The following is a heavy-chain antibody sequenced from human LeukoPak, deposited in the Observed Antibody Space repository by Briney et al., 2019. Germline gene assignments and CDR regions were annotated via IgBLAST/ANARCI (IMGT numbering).Heavy chain of an antibody. V-gene: IGHV4-34*01. CDR2: INHSGST. D-gene: IGHD1-26*01. J-gene: IGHJ4*02. Sequence: SETLCLTCAVYGGSFSGYYWSWIRQPPGKGLEWIGEINHSGSTNFNPSLKSRVTISVDASKNQFSLKLSSVTAADTAVYYCARGGWELPEGSLDYWGQGTLVTVSS. CDR3: ARGGWELPEGSLDY. CDR1: GGSFSGYY.